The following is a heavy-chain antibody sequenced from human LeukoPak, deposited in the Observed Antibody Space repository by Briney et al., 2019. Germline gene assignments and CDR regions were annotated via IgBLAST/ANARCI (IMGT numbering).Heavy chain of an antibody. Sequence: SETLSLTCAVYGGSFSGYYWSWIRQPPGKGLEWIGEINHSGSTNYNPSLKSRVTISVDTSKNPFSLKLSSVTAADTAVYYCARGKGMWDIVVVPAARGRYFDLWGRGTLVTVSS. CDR3: ARGKGMWDIVVVPAARGRYFDL. CDR2: INHSGST. CDR1: GGSFSGYY. V-gene: IGHV4-34*01. D-gene: IGHD2-2*01. J-gene: IGHJ2*01.